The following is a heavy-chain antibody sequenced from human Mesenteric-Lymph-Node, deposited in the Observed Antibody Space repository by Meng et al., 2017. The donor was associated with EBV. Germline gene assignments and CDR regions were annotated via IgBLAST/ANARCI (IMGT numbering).Heavy chain of an antibody. CDR2: IFYGGYT. J-gene: IGHJ2*01. CDR1: GSTVSSCGYY. Sequence: PESRPGLVKPSETLSLTCTVSGSTVSSCGYYWNWISQSPGKGLELIGYIFYGGYTYYNLSLKSRVTISVDVSKNQFSLKLTSVTAADTAVYYCARMEFTYSWYFDLWGRGTLVTVSS. D-gene: IGHD1-1*01. CDR3: ARMEFTYSWYFDL. V-gene: IGHV4-30-4*01.